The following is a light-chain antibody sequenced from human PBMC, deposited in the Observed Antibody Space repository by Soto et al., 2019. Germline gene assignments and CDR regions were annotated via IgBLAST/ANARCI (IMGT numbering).Light chain of an antibody. CDR1: SSNIGNNY. J-gene: IGLJ2*01. V-gene: IGLV1-51*01. CDR2: ANN. Sequence: QSVLTQSPSVSAAPGQKVTISCSGSSSNIGNNYVSWYQQLPGTAPKLLIYANNKRPSVIPDRFSGSKSGTSGTLDITGLQTGDEADYYCATWDGSLPGEVFGGGTKLTVL. CDR3: ATWDGSLPGEV.